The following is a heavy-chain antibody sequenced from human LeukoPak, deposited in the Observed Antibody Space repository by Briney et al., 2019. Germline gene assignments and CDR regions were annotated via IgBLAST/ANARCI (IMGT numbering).Heavy chain of an antibody. CDR3: ARAGFGSGSYWWFDP. CDR2: IIPILGIA. D-gene: IGHD3-10*01. V-gene: IGHV1-69*04. J-gene: IGHJ5*02. CDR1: GGTFSSYA. Sequence: RVASVKVSCKASGGTFSSYAISWVRQAPGQGLEWMERIIPILGIANYAQKFQGRVTTTADKSTSTAYMELSSLRSEDTAVYYCARAGFGSGSYWWFDPWGQGTLVTVSS.